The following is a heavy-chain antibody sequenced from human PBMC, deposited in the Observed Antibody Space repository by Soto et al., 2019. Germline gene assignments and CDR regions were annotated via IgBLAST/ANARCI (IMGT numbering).Heavy chain of an antibody. V-gene: IGHV1-69*13. J-gene: IGHJ6*02. CDR2: IIPIFGTA. CDR1: GGTFSSYA. D-gene: IGHD3-3*01. Sequence: VASVKVSCKASGGTFSSYAISWVRQAPGQGLEWMGGIIPIFGTANYAQKFQGRVTITADESTSTAYMELSSLRSEDTAVYYCARAFDDFWSGSAAQNYYYYGMDGWGQGTTVTVSS. CDR3: ARAFDDFWSGSAAQNYYYYGMDG.